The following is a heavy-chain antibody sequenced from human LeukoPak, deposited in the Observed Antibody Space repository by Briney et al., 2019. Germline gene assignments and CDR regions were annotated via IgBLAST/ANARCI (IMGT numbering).Heavy chain of an antibody. D-gene: IGHD3-10*01. CDR3: ARDDATITPLNYYFDY. CDR2: ISYDGSTK. V-gene: IGHV3-30*03. Sequence: PGGSLRLSCAASGLTFSSYGMHWVRQAPGKGLEWVAVISYDGSTKYYADSVKGRFTISRDNSKNTLYLQMNSLRAEDTAVYYCARDDATITPLNYYFDYWGQGTLVTVSS. CDR1: GLTFSSYG. J-gene: IGHJ4*02.